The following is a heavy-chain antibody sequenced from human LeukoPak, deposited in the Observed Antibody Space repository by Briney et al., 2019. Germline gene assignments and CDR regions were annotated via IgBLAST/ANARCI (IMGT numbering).Heavy chain of an antibody. CDR3: ARGVLAATLSWFDP. CDR2: INHSGST. CDR1: GGSFSGYY. J-gene: IGHJ5*02. V-gene: IGHV4-34*01. Sequence: PSETLSLTCAVYGGSFSGYYWSWIRQPPGKGLEWIGEINHSGSTNYDPSLKSRVTISVDTSKNQFSLKLSSVTAADTAVYYCARGVLAATLSWFDPWGQGTLVTVSS. D-gene: IGHD2-2*01.